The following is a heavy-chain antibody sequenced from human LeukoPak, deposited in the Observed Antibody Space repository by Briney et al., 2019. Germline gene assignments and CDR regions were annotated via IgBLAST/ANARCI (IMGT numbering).Heavy chain of an antibody. CDR1: GFTFSSYA. CDR2: ISASGYSA. CDR3: AKDRPHSSKTLG. V-gene: IGHV3-23*01. Sequence: GGSLRLSCAASGFTFSSYAMSWVRQAPGKGLEWVSAISASGYSAYYADSVKGRFTISRDNSKKTLYLQMNSLRAEDTAVYYCAKDRPHSSKTLGWGQGTLVTVSS. J-gene: IGHJ4*02. D-gene: IGHD1-26*01.